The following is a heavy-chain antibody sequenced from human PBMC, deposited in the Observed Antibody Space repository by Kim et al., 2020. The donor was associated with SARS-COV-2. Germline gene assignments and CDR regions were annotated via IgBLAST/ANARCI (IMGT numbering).Heavy chain of an antibody. CDR1: GGSISSYY. J-gene: IGHJ4*02. CDR2: IYYSGST. Sequence: SETLSLTCTVSGGSISSYYWSWIRQPPGKGLEWIGYIYYSGSTNYNPSLKSRVTISVDTSKKQFSLKLSSVTAADTAVYYCARVNVLRFLEWLPHAGPFDYWGQRTLVTVSS. D-gene: IGHD3-3*01. CDR3: ARVNVLRFLEWLPHAGPFDY. V-gene: IGHV4-59*01.